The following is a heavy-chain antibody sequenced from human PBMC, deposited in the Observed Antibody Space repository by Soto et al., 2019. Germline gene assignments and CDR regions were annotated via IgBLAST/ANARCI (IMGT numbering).Heavy chain of an antibody. D-gene: IGHD3-22*01. Sequence: GGSLRLSCAASGFTFSSYSMNWVRQAPGKGLEWVSYISSSSTIYYADSVKGRFTISRDNAKNSLYLQMNSLRAEDTAVYYCARNPPLYDSSGYYLGDAFDIWGQGTMVTVSS. V-gene: IGHV3-48*04. CDR3: ARNPPLYDSSGYYLGDAFDI. J-gene: IGHJ3*02. CDR1: GFTFSSYS. CDR2: ISSSSTI.